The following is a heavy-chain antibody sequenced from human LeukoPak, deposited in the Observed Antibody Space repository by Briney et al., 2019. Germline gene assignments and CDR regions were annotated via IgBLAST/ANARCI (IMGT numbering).Heavy chain of an antibody. CDR1: GGSISSGGYY. D-gene: IGHD2-15*01. CDR2: IYYSGST. Sequence: SETLSLTCTVSGGSISSGGYYWSWIRQHPGKGLEWIGYIYYSGSTYYNPSLKSRVTISVDTSKNQFPLKLSSVTAADTAVYYCARSRDWCSGGSCLIDYWGQGTLVTVSS. J-gene: IGHJ4*02. CDR3: ARSRDWCSGGSCLIDY. V-gene: IGHV4-31*03.